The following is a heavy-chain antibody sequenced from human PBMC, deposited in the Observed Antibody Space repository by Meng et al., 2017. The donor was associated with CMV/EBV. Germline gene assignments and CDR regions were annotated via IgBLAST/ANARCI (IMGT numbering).Heavy chain of an antibody. CDR2: INPSGGST. Sequence: ASVKVSCKASGYTFTSYYMHWVRQAPGQGLEWMGIINPSGGSTSYAQKFQGRVTMTRDTSTSTVYMELSSPRSEDTAVYYCARGHPQGQLAYYYYGMDVRGQGTTVTVSS. CDR1: GYTFTSYY. CDR3: ARGHPQGQLAYYYYGMDV. V-gene: IGHV1-46*01. J-gene: IGHJ6*02. D-gene: IGHD6-6*01.